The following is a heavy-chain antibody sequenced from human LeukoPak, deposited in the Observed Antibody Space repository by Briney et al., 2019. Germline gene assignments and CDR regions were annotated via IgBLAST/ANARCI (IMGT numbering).Heavy chain of an antibody. V-gene: IGHV4-31*03. D-gene: IGHD6-13*01. Sequence: SQTLSLTCTVSGGSISSGGYYWSWIRQHPGKGLEWIGYIYYSGSTYYNPSLKSRVTISVDTSKNQFSLKLSSVTAADTAVYYCARVRQQLGTSDAFDIWGQGTMVTVSS. J-gene: IGHJ3*02. CDR2: IYYSGST. CDR3: ARVRQQLGTSDAFDI. CDR1: GGSISSGGYY.